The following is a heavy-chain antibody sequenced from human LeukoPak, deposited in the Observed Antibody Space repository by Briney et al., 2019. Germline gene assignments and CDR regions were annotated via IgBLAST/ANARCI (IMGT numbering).Heavy chain of an antibody. V-gene: IGHV3-23*01. CDR2: ICGGGGST. CDR3: AKAHSPYCSSTSCYSASYYYYYGMDV. CDR1: GFTFSSYA. D-gene: IGHD2-2*01. Sequence: GGSLRLSCAASGFTFSSYAMSWVRQAPGKGLEWVSAICGGGGSTYYADSVKGRFTISRDNSKNTLYLQMTSLRAEDTAVYYCAKAHSPYCSSTSCYSASYYYYYGMDVWGQGTTVTVSS. J-gene: IGHJ6*02.